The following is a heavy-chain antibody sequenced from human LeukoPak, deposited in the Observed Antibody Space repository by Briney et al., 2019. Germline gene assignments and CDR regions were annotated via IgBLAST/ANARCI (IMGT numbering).Heavy chain of an antibody. CDR1: GGSFSGYY. V-gene: IGHV4-34*01. CDR2: INHSGST. D-gene: IGHD6-19*01. CDR3: ARVPYSSGWYYFDY. Sequence: PWETLSLTCAVYGGSFSGYYWSWIRQPPGKGLEWIGEINHSGSTNYNPSLKSRVTISVDTSKNQFSLKLSSVTAADTAVYYCARVPYSSGWYYFDYWGQGTLVTVSS. J-gene: IGHJ4*02.